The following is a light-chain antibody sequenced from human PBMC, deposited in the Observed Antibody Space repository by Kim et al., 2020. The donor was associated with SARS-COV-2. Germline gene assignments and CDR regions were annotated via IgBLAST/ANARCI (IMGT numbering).Light chain of an antibody. V-gene: IGKV1-8*01. Sequence: ASTGDRVTITCRASQGISSYLAWYQHKPGKAPKLLIYAASTLQSGVPSRCSGSGSGTDFTLTISCLQSEDFATYYCQQYYSYPRTSGQGTKVDIK. CDR2: AAS. CDR1: QGISSY. CDR3: QQYYSYPRT. J-gene: IGKJ1*01.